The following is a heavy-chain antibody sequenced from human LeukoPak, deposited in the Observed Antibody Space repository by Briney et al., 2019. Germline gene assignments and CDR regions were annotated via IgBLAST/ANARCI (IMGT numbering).Heavy chain of an antibody. D-gene: IGHD5-18*01. Sequence: GGSLRLSCAASGFTFSSYAMHWVRQAPGKGLEWVAVISYDGSNKCYADSVKGRFTISRDNSKNTLYLQMNSLRAEDTAVYYCARDIGDTAMVDYWGQGTLVTVSS. CDR2: ISYDGSNK. J-gene: IGHJ4*02. CDR3: ARDIGDTAMVDY. V-gene: IGHV3-30-3*01. CDR1: GFTFSSYA.